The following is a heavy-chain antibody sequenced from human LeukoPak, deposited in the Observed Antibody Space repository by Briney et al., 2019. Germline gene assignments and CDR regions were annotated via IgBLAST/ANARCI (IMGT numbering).Heavy chain of an antibody. CDR2: INHSGGT. CDR3: ARGVDYYGV. D-gene: IGHD3-10*01. J-gene: IGHJ4*02. V-gene: IGHV4-34*01. CDR1: GGSFSGYS. Sequence: SETLSLTCAVYGGSFSGYSWNWIRQPPVKGLEWIGEINHSGGTNYNPSLKSRVTVSVDTSKKQFSLKLSSVTAADTAVYYCARGVDYYGVWGQGTLVTVSS.